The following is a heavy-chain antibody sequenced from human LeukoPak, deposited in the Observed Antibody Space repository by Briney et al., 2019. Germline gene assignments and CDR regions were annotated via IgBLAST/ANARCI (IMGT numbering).Heavy chain of an antibody. D-gene: IGHD3-22*01. CDR1: GFTFSGYA. V-gene: IGHV3-23*01. CDR3: AKADYYDSNTYRAQFFQH. J-gene: IGHJ1*01. Sequence: GSLRLSCAASGFTFSGYAMSWVRQAPGKGLEWVSVISGSGISTYNADSVKGRFTISRDSSKNTLYLQMNSLRAEDTAVYYCAKADYYDSNTYRAQFFQHWGQGTLVTVSS. CDR2: ISGSGIST.